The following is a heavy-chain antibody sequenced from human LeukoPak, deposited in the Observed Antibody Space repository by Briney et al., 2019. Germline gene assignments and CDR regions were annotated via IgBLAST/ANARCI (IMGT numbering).Heavy chain of an antibody. D-gene: IGHD6-13*01. CDR3: ARGPRYSSSWYSVYFDY. Sequence: PGGSLRLSCAASGFTVSSNYMSWVRQSPGKGLEWVSVIYSGGSTYYADSVKGRFTISRDNSKSTLYLQMNSLRAEDTAVYYCARGPRYSSSWYSVYFDYWGQGTLVTVSS. CDR2: IYSGGST. CDR1: GFTVSSNY. V-gene: IGHV3-66*01. J-gene: IGHJ4*02.